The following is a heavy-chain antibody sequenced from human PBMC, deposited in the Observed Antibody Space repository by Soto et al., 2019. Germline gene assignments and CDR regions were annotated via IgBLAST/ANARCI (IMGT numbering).Heavy chain of an antibody. V-gene: IGHV1-18*01. Sequence: ASVKVSCKTSGYNFVTYGITWVRQAPGQGLEWMGWISVYSGNTHYAQKFHDRVTLTTDTSTTTAYMDLRNLTSDDSAFYYCARNTPFFESSGSADYWGQGTSGTVS. CDR2: ISVYSGNT. CDR3: ARNTPFFESSGSADY. D-gene: IGHD3-22*01. J-gene: IGHJ4*02. CDR1: GYNFVTYG.